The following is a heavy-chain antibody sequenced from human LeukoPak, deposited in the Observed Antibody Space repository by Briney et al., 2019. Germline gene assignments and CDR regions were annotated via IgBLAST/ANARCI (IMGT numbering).Heavy chain of an antibody. CDR1: GFTFSSYS. D-gene: IGHD1-26*01. CDR3: AQPSGSYPNDAFDI. Sequence: GGSLRLSCAASGFTFSSYSMNWVRQAPGKGLEWVSYISSSSSTIYYADSVKGRFTISRDNSKNTLYLQMNSLRAEDTAVYYCAQPSGSYPNDAFDIWGQGTMVTVTS. CDR2: ISSSSSTI. J-gene: IGHJ3*02. V-gene: IGHV3-48*01.